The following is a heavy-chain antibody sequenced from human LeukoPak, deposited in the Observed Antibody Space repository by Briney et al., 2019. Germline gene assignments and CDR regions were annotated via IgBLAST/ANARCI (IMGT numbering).Heavy chain of an antibody. CDR1: GGSISSGSYY. CDR2: IYTSGST. CDR3: ATVFTGGSYYGRGAFDI. J-gene: IGHJ3*02. D-gene: IGHD1-26*01. V-gene: IGHV4-61*02. Sequence: SQTLSLTCTVSGGSISSGSYYWSWIRQPAGKGLEWIGRIYTSGSTNYNPSLKSRVTISVDTSKNQFSLKLSSVTAADTAVYYCATVFTGGSYYGRGAFDIWGQGTMVTVSS.